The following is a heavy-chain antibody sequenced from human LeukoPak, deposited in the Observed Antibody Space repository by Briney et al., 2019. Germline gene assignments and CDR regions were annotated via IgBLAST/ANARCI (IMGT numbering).Heavy chain of an antibody. V-gene: IGHV3-11*01. CDR3: VRVKGGWLGEKTYDY. D-gene: IGHD5-24*01. CDR1: GFTFSDYY. J-gene: IGHJ4*02. CDR2: ISSSGSSI. Sequence: GSLRLSCAASGFTFSDYYMSWIRQTPRKGLEWLAYISSSGSSIDYADSVKDRFTVSRDDGKNSLFLQMNSLRAEDTAIYYCVRVKGGWLGEKTYDYLGQGTLVTVSP.